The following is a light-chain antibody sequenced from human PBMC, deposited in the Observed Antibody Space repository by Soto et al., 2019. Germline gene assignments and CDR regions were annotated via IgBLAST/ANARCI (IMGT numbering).Light chain of an antibody. J-gene: IGLJ1*01. CDR1: SIDVGGSNY. CDR3: CSYRSGSAPYYV. V-gene: IGLV2-11*01. CDR2: DVS. Sequence: QSVLTQPRSVSGSPGQSVTISCTGPSIDVGGSNYVSWYQQHPGKAPKLMIYDVSYRPYDISNRFSGSKSGNVASLTISGLQVEDEADYYCCSYRSGSAPYYVFGTGTKVTVL.